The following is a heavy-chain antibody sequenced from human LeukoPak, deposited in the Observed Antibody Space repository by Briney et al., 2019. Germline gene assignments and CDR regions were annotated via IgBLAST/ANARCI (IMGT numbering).Heavy chain of an antibody. CDR2: INPNNGDT. Sequence: GASVKVSCKASGYSFTGYYIHWVPQAPGQGLEWMGYINPNNGDTNFAQKFQGRVTLTRDTSISTTYMEPSSLRSDDTAVYHCARANTIFAVILWYWGQGALVTVSS. D-gene: IGHD3-3*01. CDR1: GYSFTGYY. J-gene: IGHJ4*02. V-gene: IGHV1-2*02. CDR3: ARANTIFAVILWY.